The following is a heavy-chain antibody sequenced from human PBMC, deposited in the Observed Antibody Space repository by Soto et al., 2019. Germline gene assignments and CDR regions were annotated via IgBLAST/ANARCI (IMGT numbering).Heavy chain of an antibody. D-gene: IGHD3-22*01. J-gene: IGHJ4*02. CDR1: GYSFITYG. CDR3: ARGPTDYYDKSGDYCLDY. Sequence: QVQLVQSGAEVKKPGASVMVSCKGSGYSFITYGMSWVRQAPGQGLEWVGWISTYNGNTKYVDSLQGRVTMTTDTTTSTAYMELRSLRSDETAVYYCARGPTDYYDKSGDYCLDYWGQGTLVTVSP. V-gene: IGHV1-18*01. CDR2: ISTYNGNT.